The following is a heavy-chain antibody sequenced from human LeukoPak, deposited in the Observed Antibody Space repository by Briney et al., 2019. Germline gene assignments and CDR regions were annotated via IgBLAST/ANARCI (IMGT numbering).Heavy chain of an antibody. J-gene: IGHJ4*02. V-gene: IGHV3-33*06. CDR1: GFTFSGYG. CDR2: IWYDGSKK. D-gene: IGHD4-17*01. Sequence: GRSLRLSCVASGFTFSGYGIHWVRQAPGKGLEWVAVIWYDGSKKYYADSVKGRFTISRDNSKNTLYLQMYSLRDEDTAVYYCAKALLRSDRAYYFDYWGQGTLVTVSS. CDR3: AKALLRSDRAYYFDY.